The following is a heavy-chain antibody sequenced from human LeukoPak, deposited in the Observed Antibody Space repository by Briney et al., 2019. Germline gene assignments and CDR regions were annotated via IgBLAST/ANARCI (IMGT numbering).Heavy chain of an antibody. CDR1: GFTFSSYA. CDR3: ARDLGSSWQYYYYYYGMDV. Sequence: PGGSLRLSCAASGFTFSSYAMSWVRQAPGKGLEWVSGISGSGGMTYHSDSVKGRFTISRDNAKNSLYLQMNSLRAEDTAVYYCARDLGSSWQYYYYYYGMDVWGQGTTVTVSS. J-gene: IGHJ6*02. D-gene: IGHD6-13*01. CDR2: ISGSGGMT. V-gene: IGHV3-23*01.